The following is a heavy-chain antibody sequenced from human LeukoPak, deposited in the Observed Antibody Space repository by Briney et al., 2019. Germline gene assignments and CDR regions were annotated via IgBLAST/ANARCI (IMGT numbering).Heavy chain of an antibody. CDR3: AKGSGYEHSYYYYYMDV. J-gene: IGHJ6*03. CDR1: GGTFSSYA. CDR2: IIPIFGTA. Sequence: SVKVSCKASGGTFSSYAISWVRQAPGQGLEWMGGIIPIFGTANYAQKFQGRVTITADKSTSTAYMELSSLRSEDTAVYYCAKGSGYEHSYYYYYMDVWGKGTTVTISS. V-gene: IGHV1-69*06. D-gene: IGHD5-12*01.